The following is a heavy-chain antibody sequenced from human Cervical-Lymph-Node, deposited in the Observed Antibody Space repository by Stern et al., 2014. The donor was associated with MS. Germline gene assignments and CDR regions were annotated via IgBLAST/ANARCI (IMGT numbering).Heavy chain of an antibody. D-gene: IGHD2-15*01. CDR2: IIPILGLA. V-gene: IGHV1-69*09. Sequence: VQLVESGAEVKKPGSSMNVSCKTSGGTFSSSYAITWMRQAPGQGLEWMGRIIPILGLANYAQKVQGRVIITADKSTSTTYMELNSLRSEDTAVYYCARGVVSNRAAATLHNLFDPWGQGTLVTVSS. J-gene: IGHJ5*02. CDR1: GGTFSSSYA. CDR3: ARGVVSNRAAATLHNLFDP.